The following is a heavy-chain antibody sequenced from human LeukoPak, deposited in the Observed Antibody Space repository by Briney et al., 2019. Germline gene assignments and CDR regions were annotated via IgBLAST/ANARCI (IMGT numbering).Heavy chain of an antibody. V-gene: IGHV1-18*01. CDR1: GYTFTNYG. D-gene: IGHD6-13*01. Sequence: EASVKVSCKASGYTFTNYGVSWVRQAPGQGLEWMGWISAYNGDTNYAQQLQGRVTMTTDTSTSTACMELRSLRSDDTAVYYCARSLNSRLIDYWGQGTLVTVSS. CDR3: ARSLNSRLIDY. J-gene: IGHJ4*02. CDR2: ISAYNGDT.